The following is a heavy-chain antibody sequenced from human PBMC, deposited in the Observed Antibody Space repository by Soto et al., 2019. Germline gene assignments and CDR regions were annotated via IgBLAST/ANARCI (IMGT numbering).Heavy chain of an antibody. J-gene: IGHJ4*02. D-gene: IGHD6-19*01. Sequence: GGSLRLSCAASGFTFGTYSMNWVRQAPGKGLEWVSSISSSGTYIYYADSVKGRFTISRDNAKNSLYLQMNSLRAEDTAMYFCARPQYPSGWYHGGYWGQGTLVTVSS. CDR2: ISSSGTYI. V-gene: IGHV3-21*01. CDR1: GFTFGTYS. CDR3: ARPQYPSGWYHGGY.